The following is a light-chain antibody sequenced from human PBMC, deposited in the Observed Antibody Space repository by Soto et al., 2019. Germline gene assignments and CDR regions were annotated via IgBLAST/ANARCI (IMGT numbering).Light chain of an antibody. J-gene: IGKJ1*01. CDR1: QSVSSSN. CDR3: HQYNSYWT. V-gene: IGKV3-20*01. Sequence: EIVLTQSLGTLSLTQGERATLSCRASQSVSSSNLAWYQQKPGQAPRLLIYGASSRATGIPDRFSGSGSGTDFTLTIISLQPDDFATYYCHQYNSYWTFGQGTKVDNK. CDR2: GAS.